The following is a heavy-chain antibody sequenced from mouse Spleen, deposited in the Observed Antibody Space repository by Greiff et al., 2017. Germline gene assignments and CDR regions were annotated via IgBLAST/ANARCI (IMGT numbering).Heavy chain of an antibody. Sequence: VKLMESGAELVRPGTSVKMSCKASGYTFTNYWIGWAKQRPGHGLEWIGDIYPGGGYTNYNEKFKGKATLTADKSSSTAYMQFSSLTSEDSAIYYCARWYGNYGGFAYWGQGTLVTVSA. V-gene: IGHV1-63*01. CDR1: GYTFTNYW. CDR3: ARWYGNYGGFAY. J-gene: IGHJ3*01. D-gene: IGHD2-10*02. CDR2: IYPGGGYT.